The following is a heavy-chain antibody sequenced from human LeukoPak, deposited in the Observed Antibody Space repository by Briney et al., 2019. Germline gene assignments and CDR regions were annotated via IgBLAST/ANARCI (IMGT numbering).Heavy chain of an antibody. J-gene: IGHJ4*02. Sequence: SQTLSLTCTVSGGSISSGGYYWSWIRQPPGKGLEWIGYIYHSGSTYYNPSLKSRVTISVDRSKNQFSLKLSSVTAADTAVYYCARGGGYCSSTSCQSGDYWGQGTLVTVSS. D-gene: IGHD2-2*01. V-gene: IGHV4-30-2*01. CDR3: ARGGGYCSSTSCQSGDY. CDR2: IYHSGST. CDR1: GGSISSGGYY.